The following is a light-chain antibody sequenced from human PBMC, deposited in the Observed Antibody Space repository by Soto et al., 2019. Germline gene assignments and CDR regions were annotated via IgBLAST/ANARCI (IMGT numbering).Light chain of an antibody. CDR2: ATS. CDR3: QQYVRLPRT. J-gene: IGKJ1*01. CDR1: QSFSSSY. Sequence: IIVAHPAGPRSSSKWERAXXSCRASQSFSSSYLAWYQQKPGHAPRLLIYATSIRATGIPDRFSGSGSPTDFTLTISRLEPEDFAIYYCQQYVRLPRTFGQLGKVDIK. V-gene: IGKV3-20*01.